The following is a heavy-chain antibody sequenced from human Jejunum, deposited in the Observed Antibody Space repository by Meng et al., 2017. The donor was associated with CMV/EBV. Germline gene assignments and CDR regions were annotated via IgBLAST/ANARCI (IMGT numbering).Heavy chain of an antibody. CDR2: VYHSGTT. CDR3: ARKISSGYYLNWFDP. V-gene: IGHV4-4*02. Sequence: SITNNHWWTWVRQSPGKGLEWIGEVYHSGTTNYNPSLKSRVTISVDKSKNQFFLQMTSLTAADTAVYYCARKISSGYYLNWFDPWGRGTLVTVSS. J-gene: IGHJ5*02. D-gene: IGHD3-22*01. CDR1: SITNNHW.